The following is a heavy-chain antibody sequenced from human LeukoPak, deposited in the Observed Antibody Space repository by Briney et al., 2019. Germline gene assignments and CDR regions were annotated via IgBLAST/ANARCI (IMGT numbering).Heavy chain of an antibody. D-gene: IGHD2-8*01. CDR1: GYTFTNYA. Sequence: ASVKVSCKTSGYTFTNYAIHWVRQAPGQSLEWMGWINPGNDNTKYSQKFQDRVTFTRDTSATTAFMELSSLRSEDTAVYYCARDPHRGRPNNGDYFDYWGPGTLVTGSS. CDR3: ARDPHRGRPNNGDYFDY. CDR2: INPGNDNT. V-gene: IGHV1-3*01. J-gene: IGHJ4*02.